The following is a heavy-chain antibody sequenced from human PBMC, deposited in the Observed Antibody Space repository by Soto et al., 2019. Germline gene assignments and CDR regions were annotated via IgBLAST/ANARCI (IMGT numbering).Heavy chain of an antibody. D-gene: IGHD4-4*01. CDR2: ITGSSRDK. V-gene: IGHV3-21*01. Sequence: PGGSLRLSCAASGFTFSSHTMNWFRQAPGKGLEWVSPITGSSRDKFYADSVKGRFTISRDNSKNTLYLQMDSLRDEDTAVYYCARDQSTVSHGMDVWGQGTTVTVSS. CDR1: GFTFSSHT. CDR3: ARDQSTVSHGMDV. J-gene: IGHJ6*02.